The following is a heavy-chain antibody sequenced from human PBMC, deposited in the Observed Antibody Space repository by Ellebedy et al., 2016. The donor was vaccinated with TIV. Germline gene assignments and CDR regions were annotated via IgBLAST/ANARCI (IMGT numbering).Heavy chain of an antibody. CDR3: ARGRGWNYYGSGRPFDY. J-gene: IGHJ4*02. CDR1: GGSFSGYY. D-gene: IGHD3-10*01. CDR2: INHSGST. Sequence: SETLSLTXAVYGGSFSGYYWSWIRQPPGKGLEWIGEINHSGSTNYNPSLKSRVTISVDTSKNQFSLKLSSVTAADTAVYYCARGRGWNYYGSGRPFDYWGQGTLVTVSS. V-gene: IGHV4-34*01.